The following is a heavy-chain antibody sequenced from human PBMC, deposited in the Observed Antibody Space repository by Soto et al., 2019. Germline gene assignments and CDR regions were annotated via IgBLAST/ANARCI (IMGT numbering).Heavy chain of an antibody. Sequence: GGSLRLSCAASGFSFSSYGMHWLRQAAGKGLEWVAVISYDGSNKYYADSVRGRFTISRDNSKNTLYLQMNSLRPEDTAVFYCAKERMEQYQLLPFFDYWGQGTLVTVSS. CDR2: ISYDGSNK. CDR3: AKERMEQYQLLPFFDY. CDR1: GFSFSSYG. V-gene: IGHV3-30*18. J-gene: IGHJ4*02. D-gene: IGHD2-2*01.